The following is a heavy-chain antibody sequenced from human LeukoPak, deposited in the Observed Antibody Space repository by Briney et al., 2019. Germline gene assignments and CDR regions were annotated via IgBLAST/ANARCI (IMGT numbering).Heavy chain of an antibody. CDR1: GFTFSSYS. V-gene: IGHV3-21*01. CDR3: AGPYGPAMVFFGY. Sequence: PGGSLRLSCAASGFTFSSYSMNWVRQAPGKGLEWVSSISSSSSYIYYADSVKGRFTISRDNAKNSLYLQMNSLRAEDTAVYYCAGPYGPAMVFFGYWGQGTLVTVSS. D-gene: IGHD5-18*01. CDR2: ISSSSSYI. J-gene: IGHJ4*02.